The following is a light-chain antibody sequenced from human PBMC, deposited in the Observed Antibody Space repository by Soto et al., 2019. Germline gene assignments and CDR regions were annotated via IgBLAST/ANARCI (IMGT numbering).Light chain of an antibody. CDR1: QSISSW. J-gene: IGKJ1*01. Sequence: DIQMTQSPSTLSASVGDRVTITCRASQSISSWLAWYEQKPGKASKLLLYKASSLESGVPSRFSGSGSGTEFPLTISSLQPDDFATYYCHQYNNYPWTVGQGTKVEIK. V-gene: IGKV1-5*03. CDR2: KAS. CDR3: HQYNNYPWT.